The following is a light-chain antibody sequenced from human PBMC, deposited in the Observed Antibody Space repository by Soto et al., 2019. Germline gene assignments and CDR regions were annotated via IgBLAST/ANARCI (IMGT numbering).Light chain of an antibody. Sequence: DIQMTQSPSSLSASVGDRVTITCRASQSISSYLNWYQQKPGKAPKRLIYAASSLQSGVPSRFSGSGPGTDFTLTISSLQPEDFATYYCQQSYSTPLTFGGGTKVDIK. CDR3: QQSYSTPLT. CDR1: QSISSY. J-gene: IGKJ4*01. CDR2: AAS. V-gene: IGKV1-39*01.